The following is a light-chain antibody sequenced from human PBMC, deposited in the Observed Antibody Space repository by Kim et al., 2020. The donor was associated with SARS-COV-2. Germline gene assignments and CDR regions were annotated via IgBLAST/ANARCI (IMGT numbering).Light chain of an antibody. CDR2: EVS. V-gene: IGLV2-8*01. CDR1: SSEVGGYNF. J-gene: IGLJ1*01. CDR3: SSYAGSLYV. Sequence: PGQSVTISCTGTSSEVGGYNFVSWYQQHPGKAPKLMIYEVSKRPSGVPDRFSGSKSGNTASLTVSGLQAEDEADYYCSSYAGSLYVFGTGTKVTVL.